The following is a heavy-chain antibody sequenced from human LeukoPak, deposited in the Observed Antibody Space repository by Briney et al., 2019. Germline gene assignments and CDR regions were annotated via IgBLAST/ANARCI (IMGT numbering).Heavy chain of an antibody. CDR2: IYPGDSDT. D-gene: IGHD3-10*01. J-gene: IGHJ6*03. V-gene: IGHV5-51*03. CDR1: GYIFTSYW. Sequence: KPGESLNISCKGSGYIFTSYWIGWVRQMPGKGLEWMGIIYPGDSDTRYSPSFQGQVTISADKSISTACLQWSSLKASDTTMYQYARLGGLPHPHRNYYNYYYMDVWGKGTTVTVSS. CDR3: ARLGGLPHPHRNYYNYYYMDV.